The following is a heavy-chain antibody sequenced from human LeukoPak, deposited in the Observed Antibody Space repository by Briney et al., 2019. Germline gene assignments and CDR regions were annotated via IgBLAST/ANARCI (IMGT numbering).Heavy chain of an antibody. Sequence: GGSLRLSCAASGFTVSSNYMAWVRQAPGKGLDWVSVIYSGGSTYYADSVKGGLTISRDNSTNTLFLQMNSLRPDDTAVYYCARGASGTYYFGYWGRGTLVTVSS. CDR2: IYSGGST. CDR3: ARGASGTYYFGY. V-gene: IGHV3-66*02. J-gene: IGHJ4*02. D-gene: IGHD1-26*01. CDR1: GFTVSSNY.